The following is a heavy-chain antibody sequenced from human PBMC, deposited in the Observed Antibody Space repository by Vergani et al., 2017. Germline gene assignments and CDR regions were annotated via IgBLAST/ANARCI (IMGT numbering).Heavy chain of an antibody. CDR2: SYPADSDT. CDR3: ARHTTYTDS. V-gene: IGHV5-51*01. CDR1: EYSFGNCW. Sequence: EVELVQSGPEMRKPGESLKISCKGSEYSFGNCWIGWVRQMPGKGLEWMGISYPADSDTRYSPSFKGQVTISADKSISTAFLQWDSLTASDTALYYCARHTTYTDSWGQGTLVTVSS. J-gene: IGHJ4*02. D-gene: IGHD1-1*01.